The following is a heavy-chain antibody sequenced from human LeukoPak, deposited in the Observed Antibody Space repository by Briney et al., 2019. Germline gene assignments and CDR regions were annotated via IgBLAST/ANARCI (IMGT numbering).Heavy chain of an antibody. D-gene: IGHD6-19*01. Sequence: TLSLNYPVSDRNISSGGYYWSCIRQHTGKDLEWIGYIYYSGSTYYNPSLKSRVTISVDTSKNQFSLKLSSVTAADTAVYYCARWAWVAVAGTFDYWGQGTMVTVSS. CDR2: IYYSGST. CDR3: ARWAWVAVAGTFDY. V-gene: IGHV4-31*03. CDR1: DRNISSGGYY. J-gene: IGHJ4*02.